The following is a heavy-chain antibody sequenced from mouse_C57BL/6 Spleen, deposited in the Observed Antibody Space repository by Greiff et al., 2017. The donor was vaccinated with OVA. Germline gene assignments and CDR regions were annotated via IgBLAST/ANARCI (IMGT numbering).Heavy chain of an antibody. Sequence: DVQLQESGPGLVKPSQSLSLTCSVTGYSITSGYYWNWIRQFPGNKLEWMGYISYDGSNNYNPSLKNRISITRDTSKNQFFLKLNSVTTEDTATYYCARAYDYDFDYWGQGTTLTVSS. D-gene: IGHD2-4*01. J-gene: IGHJ2*01. V-gene: IGHV3-6*01. CDR3: ARAYDYDFDY. CDR1: GYSITSGYY. CDR2: ISYDGSN.